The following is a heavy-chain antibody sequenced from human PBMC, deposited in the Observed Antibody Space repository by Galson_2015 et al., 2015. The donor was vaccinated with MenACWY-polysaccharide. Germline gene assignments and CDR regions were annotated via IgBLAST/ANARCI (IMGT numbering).Heavy chain of an antibody. J-gene: IGHJ4*02. CDR3: ARGPRYSSSGVNYS. V-gene: IGHV1-2*06. D-gene: IGHD6-19*01. CDR1: GYTFTSYD. Sequence: SMRVSCKASGYTFTSYDMHWVRQAPGHGLEWMGLINPDGGGTNYAQKLQGRVTITRDTSSSTVYLELSRLRSDDTAVYYCARGPRYSSSGVNYSWGQGTLVTVSS. CDR2: INPDGGGT.